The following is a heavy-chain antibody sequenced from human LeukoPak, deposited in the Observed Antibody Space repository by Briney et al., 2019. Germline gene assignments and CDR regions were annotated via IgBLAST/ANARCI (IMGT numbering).Heavy chain of an antibody. Sequence: ASVKVSCKASGYTFTGYYMHWVRQAPGQGLEWMGWINPNSGGTNYAQKFQGRVTMTRDTSISTAYVELSRLRSDDTAVYYCARGREGYSYGWFDPWGQGTLVTVSS. D-gene: IGHD5-18*01. CDR2: INPNSGGT. CDR1: GYTFTGYY. V-gene: IGHV1-2*02. J-gene: IGHJ5*02. CDR3: ARGREGYSYGWFDP.